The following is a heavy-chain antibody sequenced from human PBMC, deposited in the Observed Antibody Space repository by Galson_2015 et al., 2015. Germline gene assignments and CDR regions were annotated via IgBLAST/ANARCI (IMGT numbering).Heavy chain of an antibody. J-gene: IGHJ5*02. Sequence: QSGAEVKKPGESLQISCKGSGYSFTSYWIGWVRQMPGKGLEWMGRIDPSDSYTNYSPSFQGHVTISADKSISTAYLQWSSLKASDTAMYYCAINPRGQWLDRRDLDPWGQGTLVTVSS. CDR3: AINPRGQWLDRRDLDP. D-gene: IGHD6-19*01. CDR2: IDPSDSYT. V-gene: IGHV5-10-1*01. CDR1: GYSFTSYW.